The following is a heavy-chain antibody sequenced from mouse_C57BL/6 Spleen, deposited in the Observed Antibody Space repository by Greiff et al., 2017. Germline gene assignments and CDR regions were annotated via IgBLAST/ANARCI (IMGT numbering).Heavy chain of an antibody. CDR1: GFTFSNYW. CDR3: TAYYDYDGTGDWYFDV. D-gene: IGHD2-4*01. CDR2: IRLKSDNYAT. J-gene: IGHJ1*03. V-gene: IGHV6-3*01. Sequence: EVKLQESGGGLVQPGGAMKLSCVASGFTFSNYWMNWVRQSPEKGLEWVAQIRLKSDNYATHYAESVKGRFTISRDDSKSSVYLQMNNLRAEDTGIYYCTAYYDYDGTGDWYFDVWGTGTTVTVSS.